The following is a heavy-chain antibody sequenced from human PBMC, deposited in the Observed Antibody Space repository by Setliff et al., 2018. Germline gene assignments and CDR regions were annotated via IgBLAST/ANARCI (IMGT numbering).Heavy chain of an antibody. CDR3: ASTSYDSSGYYFDY. Sequence: SETLSLTCAVYGGSFSGYYWGWIRQPPGKGLEWIGNMYHSGSVYYNPSLKSRVTISVDTSKNQFSLKLSSVTAADTAVYYCASTSYDSSGYYFDYWGQGTLVTVS. J-gene: IGHJ4*02. V-gene: IGHV4-38-2*01. CDR2: MYHSGSV. D-gene: IGHD3-22*01. CDR1: GGSFSGYY.